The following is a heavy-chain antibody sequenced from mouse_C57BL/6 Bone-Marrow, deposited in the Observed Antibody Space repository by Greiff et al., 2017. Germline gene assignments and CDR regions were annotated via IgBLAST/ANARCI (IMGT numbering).Heavy chain of an antibody. V-gene: IGHV1-22*01. D-gene: IGHD1-1*01. CDR3: ARSITTVVGASMDY. CDR1: GYTFTDYN. Sequence: EVQLQQSGPELVKPGASVKMSCKASGYTFTDYNMHWVKQSHGKSLEWIGYINPNNGGTSYNQKFKGKATLTVNKSSSTAYMELRSLTSEDSAVYYCARSITTVVGASMDYWGQGTSVTVSS. J-gene: IGHJ4*01. CDR2: INPNNGGT.